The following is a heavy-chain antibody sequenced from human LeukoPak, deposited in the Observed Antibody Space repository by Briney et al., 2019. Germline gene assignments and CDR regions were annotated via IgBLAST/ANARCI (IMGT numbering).Heavy chain of an antibody. CDR2: IRYDGSNK. J-gene: IGHJ5*02. V-gene: IGHV3-30*02. CDR3: ARGLVAAYRNWFDP. D-gene: IGHD2-15*01. CDR1: GFTFSTYG. Sequence: GGSLRLSCAASGFTFSTYGMHWVRQTPGRGLEWVVFIRYDGSNKVYVDSVKGRFTISRDNSKNTLYLQMDSLRAEDTAVYYCARGLVAAYRNWFDPWGQGTLVTVSS.